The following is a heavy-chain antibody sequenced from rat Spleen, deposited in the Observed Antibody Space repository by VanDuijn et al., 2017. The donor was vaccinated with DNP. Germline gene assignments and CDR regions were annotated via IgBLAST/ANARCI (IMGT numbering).Heavy chain of an antibody. CDR1: GFTFSAYY. D-gene: IGHD3-2*01. V-gene: IGHV5-25*01. CDR3: ARSRAQDYWYFDF. CDR2: ISPSGGST. J-gene: IGHJ1*01. Sequence: EVQLVESGGGLVQPGRSLKLSCAASGFTFSAYYMAWVRQAPTKGLEWVASISPSGGSTYYRDSVKGRFTVSRDNAKSSLYLQMDSLRSEDTATYYCARSRAQDYWYFDFWGPGTMVTVSS.